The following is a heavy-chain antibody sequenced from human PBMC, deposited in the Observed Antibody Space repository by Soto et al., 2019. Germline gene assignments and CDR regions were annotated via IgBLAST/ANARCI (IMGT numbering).Heavy chain of an antibody. J-gene: IGHJ6*02. V-gene: IGHV2-70*01. Sequence: SGPTLVNPTQTLTLTCSFSGFLLSTSGMCVSWIRQPPGKALEWLALIEWDDDKYYSTSLKTRLTISKDTSKNQVVLTMTNMDPVDTATYYCARIRDYDILSNGMDVWGQGTTVTVSS. CDR3: ARIRDYDILSNGMDV. CDR1: GFLLSTSGMC. CDR2: IEWDDDK. D-gene: IGHD3-9*01.